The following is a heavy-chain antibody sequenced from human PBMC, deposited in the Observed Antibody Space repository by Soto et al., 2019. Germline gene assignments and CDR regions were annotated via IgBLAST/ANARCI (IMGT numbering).Heavy chain of an antibody. Sequence: PGGSLRLSCAASGFTFSSYAMSWVRQAPGKGLEWVSAISGSGGSTYYADSVKGRFTISRDNSKNTLYLQMNSLRAEDTAVYYCAKXRRGADYDILTWYGMDVWGQGTTVTVSS. V-gene: IGHV3-23*01. CDR1: GFTFSSYA. CDR3: AKXRRGADYDILTWYGMDV. D-gene: IGHD3-9*01. CDR2: ISGSGGST. J-gene: IGHJ6*02.